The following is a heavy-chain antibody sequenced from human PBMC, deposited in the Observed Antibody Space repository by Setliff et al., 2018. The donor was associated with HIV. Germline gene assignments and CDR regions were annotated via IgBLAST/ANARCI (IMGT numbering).Heavy chain of an antibody. V-gene: IGHV4-34*01. CDR3: SRGPTIRGSFTGVVYTAPLPSFDT. D-gene: IGHD3-3*01. CDR1: GGSFSGFS. Sequence: LSLTCAVYGGSFSGFSRNWIRQPPGKGLEWIGDINNYGVTLYTSSLAGRVTISVDTSKNQFSLTLKSLTVADTALYLCSRGPTIRGSFTGVVYTAPLPSFDTWSQGSLVTVSS. J-gene: IGHJ4*02. CDR2: INNYGVT.